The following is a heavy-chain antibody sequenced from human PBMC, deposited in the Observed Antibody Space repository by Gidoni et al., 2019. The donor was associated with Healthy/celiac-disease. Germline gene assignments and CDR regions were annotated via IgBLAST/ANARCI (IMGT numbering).Heavy chain of an antibody. CDR3: AKDSGYSYGFVGGPVDY. Sequence: EVQLLESGGGLVQPGGSLRLSCADSGFTFSSSAMSWVRQAPGKGLELVSAISGSGGSTYYADSVKGRFTISRDNSKNTLYLQMNSLRAEDTAVYYCAKDSGYSYGFVGGPVDYWGQGTLVTVSS. J-gene: IGHJ4*02. D-gene: IGHD5-18*01. CDR1: GFTFSSSA. CDR2: ISGSGGST. V-gene: IGHV3-23*01.